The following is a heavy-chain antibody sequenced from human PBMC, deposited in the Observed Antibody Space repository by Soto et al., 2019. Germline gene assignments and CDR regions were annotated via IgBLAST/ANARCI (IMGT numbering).Heavy chain of an antibody. J-gene: IGHJ3*02. Sequence: QVQLVQSGAEVKKPGSSVKVSCKASGGTFSSYTINWVRQAPGQGLDWMGRIIAILGIANYAQKFQGRVTISADKATRSAYMELTSLSAEDTAVYYCARAVGYGFGLSIWGQGTMVTVSS. D-gene: IGHD5-18*01. CDR2: IIAILGIA. V-gene: IGHV1-69*02. CDR3: ARAVGYGFGLSI. CDR1: GGTFSSYT.